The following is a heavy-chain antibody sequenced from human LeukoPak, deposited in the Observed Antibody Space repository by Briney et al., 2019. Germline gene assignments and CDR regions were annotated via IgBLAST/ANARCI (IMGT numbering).Heavy chain of an antibody. D-gene: IGHD6-13*01. CDR2: IYPDDSNI. Sequence: GESLKISCQASGYSFTTYWIGWVRQIPGKGLECMGIIYPDDSNIRYCPSFQGQVTFSVDKSISTAYLQWGSLKASDTAMYYCARGVIAAADYWGQGTLVTVSS. V-gene: IGHV5-51*01. CDR3: ARGVIAAADY. J-gene: IGHJ4*02. CDR1: GYSFTTYW.